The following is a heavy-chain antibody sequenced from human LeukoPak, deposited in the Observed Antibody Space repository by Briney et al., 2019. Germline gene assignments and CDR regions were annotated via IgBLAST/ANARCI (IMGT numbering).Heavy chain of an antibody. D-gene: IGHD3-10*01. CDR2: ISAYNGNT. V-gene: IGHV1-18*01. CDR1: GYTFTSYG. CDR3: ARTPIGPRITMVRGVIRPQYYFDY. J-gene: IGHJ4*02. Sequence: GASVKVSCKASGYTFTSYGISWVRQAPGQGLEWMGWISAYNGNTNYAQKLQGRVTMTTDTSTSTAYMELRSLRSDDTAVYYCARTPIGPRITMVRGVIRPQYYFDYWGQGTLVTVSS.